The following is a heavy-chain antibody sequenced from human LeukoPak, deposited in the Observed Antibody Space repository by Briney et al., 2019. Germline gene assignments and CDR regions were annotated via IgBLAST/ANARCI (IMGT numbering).Heavy chain of an antibody. CDR2: IYYSGST. D-gene: IGHD1-1*01. CDR3: ARRATTGAPYYFDY. CDR1: GGSISSYN. J-gene: IGHJ4*02. V-gene: IGHV4-59*08. Sequence: PPETLSLTCPVAGGSISSYNSSWIRQPPGKGLEWIGYIYYSGSTNYNPSLKSRVTISVDTSKNQFSLKRSSVTATDTAVYYCARRATTGAPYYFDYWGQGTLVTVSS.